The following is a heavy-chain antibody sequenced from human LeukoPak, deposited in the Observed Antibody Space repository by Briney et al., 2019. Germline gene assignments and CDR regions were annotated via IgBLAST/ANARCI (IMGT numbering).Heavy chain of an antibody. CDR2: IYYSGNT. V-gene: IGHV4-39*07. D-gene: IGHD4-23*01. CDR3: AKLISGNPYYFDY. Sequence: SETLSLTCTVSGDSISTSNSYWGWIRQPPGKGLEWIGSIYYSGNTYYNASLKSRVTMSVDTSKNQFSLKLSSVTAADTAVYYCAKLISGNPYYFDYWGQGTLVTVSS. CDR1: GDSISTSNSY. J-gene: IGHJ4*02.